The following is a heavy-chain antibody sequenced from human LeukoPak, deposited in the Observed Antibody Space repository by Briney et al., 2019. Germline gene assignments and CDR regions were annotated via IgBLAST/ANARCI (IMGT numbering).Heavy chain of an antibody. CDR2: ISTTSTTI. D-gene: IGHD3-10*01. Sequence: GGSLRLSCAASGLTFSTCNMIWVRQAPGRGLEWVSYISTTSTTIYYADSVKGRFTISRDNAKSSLFLQMNSLRDEDTAVYYCARESFGLGTFFPGWGQGTLVSVSS. J-gene: IGHJ4*02. CDR1: GLTFSTCN. V-gene: IGHV3-48*02. CDR3: ARESFGLGTFFPG.